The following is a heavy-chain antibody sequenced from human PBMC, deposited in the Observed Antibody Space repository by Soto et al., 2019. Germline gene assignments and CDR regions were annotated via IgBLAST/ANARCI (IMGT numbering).Heavy chain of an antibody. V-gene: IGHV3-21*01. J-gene: IGHJ3*01. Sequence: EVQLVESGGDLVKPGGSLRLSCAVSGFTFNNYNMNWVRQAPGKGLEWVASIGARGSSYRYYADSVKGRFTISRDIANNSLYLQMNSLRADDTALYYCARDLEGADVFDFWGQGTMVTVSS. CDR2: IGARGSSYR. CDR3: ARDLEGADVFDF. D-gene: IGHD3-16*01. CDR1: GFTFNNYN.